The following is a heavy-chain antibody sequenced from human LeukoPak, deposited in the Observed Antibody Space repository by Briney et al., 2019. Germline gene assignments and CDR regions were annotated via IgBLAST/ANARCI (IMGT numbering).Heavy chain of an antibody. CDR3: ARGDGYNAFDI. CDR1: GASISSYY. Sequence: PSETLSLTCTVSGASISSYYWSWIRQPPGKGLEWIGYIYYSGSTNYNPSLKSRVTISVDTSKNQFSLKLSSVTAADTAVYYCARGDGYNAFDIWGQGTMVTVSS. CDR2: IYYSGST. J-gene: IGHJ3*02. V-gene: IGHV4-59*01. D-gene: IGHD5-24*01.